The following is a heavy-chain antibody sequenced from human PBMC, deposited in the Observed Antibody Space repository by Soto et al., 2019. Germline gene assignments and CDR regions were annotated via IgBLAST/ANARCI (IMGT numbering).Heavy chain of an antibody. D-gene: IGHD1-26*01. CDR1: GFTFTNAW. V-gene: IGHV3-15*01. J-gene: IGHJ3*01. Sequence: EVQLVESGGGLIKPGGSLRLSCAASGFTFTNAWMSWVRQAPGKGLEWVGRIKSEADGGTTDYAAPVKGRFTLSRXDXTDTLFLQMNSLKTEDTAVYYCTTGTYSRTYFPLGVWGQGTMVTVSS. CDR2: IKSEADGGTT. CDR3: TTGTYSRTYFPLGV.